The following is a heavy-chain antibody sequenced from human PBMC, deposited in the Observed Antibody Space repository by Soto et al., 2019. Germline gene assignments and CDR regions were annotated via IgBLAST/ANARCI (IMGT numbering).Heavy chain of an antibody. CDR2: IYYSGST. D-gene: IGHD3-16*02. V-gene: IGHV4-31*03. J-gene: IGHJ4*02. CDR3: ARAYRGKRPFDY. Sequence: SETLSLTCTVSGGSISSGGYYWSWIRQHPGKGLEWIGYIYYSGSTYYNPSLKSRVTISVDTSKNQFSLKLSSVTAADTAVYYCARAYRGKRPFDYWGQGTLVTVSS. CDR1: GGSISSGGYY.